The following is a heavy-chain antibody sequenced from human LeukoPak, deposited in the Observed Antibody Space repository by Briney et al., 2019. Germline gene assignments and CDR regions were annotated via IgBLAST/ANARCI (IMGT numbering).Heavy chain of an antibody. Sequence: GGSLRLSCAASGFTVSSNYMSWVRQAPGKGLEWVAVISYDGSNKYYADSVKGRFTISRDNSKNTLYLQMNSLRAEDTAVYYCARDMVVGELLGPSFLDYWGQGTLVTVSS. CDR1: GFTVSSNY. V-gene: IGHV3-30-3*01. J-gene: IGHJ4*02. CDR3: ARDMVVGELLGPSFLDY. D-gene: IGHD3-10*01. CDR2: ISYDGSNK.